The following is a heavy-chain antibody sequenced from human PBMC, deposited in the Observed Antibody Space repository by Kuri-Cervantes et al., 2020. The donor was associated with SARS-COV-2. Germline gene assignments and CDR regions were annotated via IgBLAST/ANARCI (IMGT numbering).Heavy chain of an antibody. D-gene: IGHD2-2*01. Sequence: GGSLRLSCAASGFTFSSYAVHWVRQAPGKGLEWVPVISYDGSNKYYADSVKGRFTISRDNSKNTLYLQMNSLRAEDTAVYYCARDLGVVVPAIDYGMDVWGQGTTVTVSS. CDR3: ARDLGVVVPAIDYGMDV. V-gene: IGHV3-30-3*01. CDR1: GFTFSSYA. J-gene: IGHJ6*02. CDR2: ISYDGSNK.